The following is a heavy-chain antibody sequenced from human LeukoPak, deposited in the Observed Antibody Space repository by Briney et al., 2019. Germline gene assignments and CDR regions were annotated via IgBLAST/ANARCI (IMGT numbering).Heavy chain of an antibody. CDR3: AKAYFEYSSPYYFDY. D-gene: IGHD6-6*01. CDR1: GFTFSSYA. Sequence: GGSLRLSCAASGFTFSSYAMSWVRQAPGKGLEWVSAISGSGGSTYYADSVKGRFTISRDNSKNTLYLQMNSLRAEDTAVYYCAKAYFEYSSPYYFDYWGQGTLVTVSS. V-gene: IGHV3-23*01. J-gene: IGHJ4*02. CDR2: ISGSGGST.